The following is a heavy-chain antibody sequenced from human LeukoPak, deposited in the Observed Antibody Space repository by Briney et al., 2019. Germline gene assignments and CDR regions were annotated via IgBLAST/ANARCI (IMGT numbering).Heavy chain of an antibody. CDR2: IYHSGST. CDR3: ARTWLVFKDFDY. V-gene: IGHV4-30-2*01. J-gene: IGHJ4*02. CDR1: GGSISSGGYS. D-gene: IGHD6-19*01. Sequence: NPSETLSLTCAVSGGSISSGGYSWSWIRQPPGKGLEWIGYIYHSGSTYYNPSLKSRVTISVDRSKNQFSLKLSSVTAADTAVYYCARTWLVFKDFDYWGQGTLVTVSS.